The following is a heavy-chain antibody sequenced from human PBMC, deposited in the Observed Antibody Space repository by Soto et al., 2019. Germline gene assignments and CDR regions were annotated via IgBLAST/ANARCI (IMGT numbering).Heavy chain of an antibody. CDR3: ARETPSFDS. Sequence: QLVESGGGLVQXGXXXXXSCAASGFTFSDYXMNWVRQAPGKGLEWVSSIRTISSAIYFADSVRGRFTISRDNARNSLYLQMTSLRDEDTAVYYCARETPSFDSWGQGTLVTVSS. CDR2: IRTISSAI. V-gene: IGHV3-48*02. D-gene: IGHD2-15*01. J-gene: IGHJ4*02. CDR1: GFTFSDYX.